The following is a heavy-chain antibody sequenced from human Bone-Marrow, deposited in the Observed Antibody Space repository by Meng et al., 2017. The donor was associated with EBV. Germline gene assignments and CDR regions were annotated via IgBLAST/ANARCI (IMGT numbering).Heavy chain of an antibody. D-gene: IGHD3-22*01. V-gene: IGHV4-30-2*01. CDR3: ARGDDSSGLDY. J-gene: IGHJ4*02. CDR2: IYHSGST. CDR1: GGSIASGGYS. Sequence: LQRQDSGSGLLKPSQTLSLTCVVSGGSIASGGYSWSWIRQPPGKGLEWIGYIYHSGSTSYNPSLKSRVTISVDRSKNQFSLKLNSVTAADTAVYYCARGDDSSGLDYWGQGTLVTVSS.